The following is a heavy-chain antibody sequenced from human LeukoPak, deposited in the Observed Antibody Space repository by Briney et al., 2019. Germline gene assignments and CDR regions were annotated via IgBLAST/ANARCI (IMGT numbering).Heavy chain of an antibody. CDR2: IYYSGST. V-gene: IGHV4-59*11. Sequence: SETLSLTCTVSGGSISSHYWSWIRQPPGKTLEWIGYIYYSGSTNYNPSLRSRVTISVDSSKNQFSLKLSSVTAADTAVYYCARGSGQWGFDSWGQGTPVTVSS. J-gene: IGHJ4*02. CDR1: GGSISSHY. CDR3: ARGSGQWGFDS. D-gene: IGHD3-10*01.